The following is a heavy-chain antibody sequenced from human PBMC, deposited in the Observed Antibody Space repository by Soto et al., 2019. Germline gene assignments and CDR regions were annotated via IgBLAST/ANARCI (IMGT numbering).Heavy chain of an antibody. D-gene: IGHD3-10*01. V-gene: IGHV4-34*01. CDR1: GDSITAGGHY. Sequence: PSETLSLTCTVSGDSITAGGHYWAWIRQPPEKALEWLGEINHSGSTNYNPSLKSRVTISVDTSKNQFSLKLSSVTAADTAVYYCARGSPSITMVRGVKYYYYGMDVWGQGTTVTSP. J-gene: IGHJ6*02. CDR3: ARGSPSITMVRGVKYYYYGMDV. CDR2: INHSGST.